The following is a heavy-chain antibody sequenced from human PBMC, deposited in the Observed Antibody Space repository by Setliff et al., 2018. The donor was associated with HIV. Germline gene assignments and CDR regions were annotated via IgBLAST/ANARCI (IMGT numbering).Heavy chain of an antibody. V-gene: IGHV4-59*11. Sequence: SETLSLTCNVSGGSISSHYWSWIRQPPGKGLEWIGYIYYSGSTNYNPSLRSRVTVSAATSKNQFSLKLTSVTAADTAVYFCARDPHYFDTSGYYSWFYFDYWGQGTLVTVSS. CDR2: IYYSGST. CDR3: ARDPHYFDTSGYYSWFYFDY. CDR1: GGSISSHY. D-gene: IGHD3-22*01. J-gene: IGHJ4*02.